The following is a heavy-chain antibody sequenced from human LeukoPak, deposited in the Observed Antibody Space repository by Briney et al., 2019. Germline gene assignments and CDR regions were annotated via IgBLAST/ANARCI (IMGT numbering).Heavy chain of an antibody. V-gene: IGHV3-74*01. CDR1: GFTFSTYW. J-gene: IGHJ4*02. CDR3: ASDSVDASY. D-gene: IGHD5-12*01. CDR2: INTDGSST. Sequence: GGSLRLSCAVSGFTFSTYWMHWVRQAPGKGLVWVSRINTDGSSTSYADSVKGRFTISRDNAKNTVYLQMNSLRAEDTAVYYCASDSVDASYWGQGTLVTVSS.